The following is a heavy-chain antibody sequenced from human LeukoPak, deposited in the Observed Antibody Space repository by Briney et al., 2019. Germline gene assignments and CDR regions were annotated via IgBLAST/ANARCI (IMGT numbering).Heavy chain of an antibody. CDR1: GFTFDNYG. J-gene: IGHJ4*02. CDR3: AKVRGTYSSGYFFDY. V-gene: IGHV3-9*01. Sequence: GRSLRLSCAASGFTFDNYGMHWVRQAPGKGLEWFSIISWNSGYIGYADSVKGRFTISRDNAKKSLDLQMNSLRAEDTAFYYCAKVRGTYSSGYFFDYWGQGTLVTVSS. D-gene: IGHD6-19*01. CDR2: ISWNSGYI.